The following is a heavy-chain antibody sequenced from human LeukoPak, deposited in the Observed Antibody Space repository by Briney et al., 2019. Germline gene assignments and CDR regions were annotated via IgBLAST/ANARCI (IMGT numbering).Heavy chain of an antibody. CDR3: ARDTGHILTGYYHY. CDR1: GYSFTSHY. Sequence: ASVKVSCKASGYSFTSHYMYWVRQAPGEGLEWMGIINPSGGSTSYPQKFQGRVTMTRDTSTSTVYMELSSLRSEDTAVYYCARDTGHILTGYYHYWGQGTLVTVSS. V-gene: IGHV1-46*01. J-gene: IGHJ4*02. CDR2: INPSGGST. D-gene: IGHD3-9*01.